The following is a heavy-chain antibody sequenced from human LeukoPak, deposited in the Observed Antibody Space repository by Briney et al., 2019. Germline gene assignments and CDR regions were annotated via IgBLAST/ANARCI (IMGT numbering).Heavy chain of an antibody. CDR1: GFTFSSYE. Sequence: GGSLRLSCAASGFTFSSYEMNWVRQAPGKGLEWVSYISSSGSTIYYADSVKGRFTISRGNAKNSLYLQMNSLRAEDTAVYYCARAPFGTGTTGGFGYWGQGTLVTVSS. CDR2: ISSSGSTI. V-gene: IGHV3-48*03. J-gene: IGHJ4*02. CDR3: ARAPFGTGTTGGFGY. D-gene: IGHD1-7*01.